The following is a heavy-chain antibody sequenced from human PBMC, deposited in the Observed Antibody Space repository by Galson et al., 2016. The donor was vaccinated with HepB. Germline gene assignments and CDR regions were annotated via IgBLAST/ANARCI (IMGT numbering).Heavy chain of an antibody. V-gene: IGHV3-23*01. J-gene: IGHJ6*02. CDR1: GFTFSNYA. D-gene: IGHD3-3*01. CDR2: IVGSGGST. CDR3: ARRTYYNFWSGPPKSYGMDV. Sequence: SLRLSCAASGFTFSNYAMTWVRQAPGKGLEWVSGIVGSGGSTHYADSVKGRFTISRDNSKNTLYLQMNSLRAEDTAVYYCARRTYYNFWSGPPKSYGMDVWGQGTTVTVSS.